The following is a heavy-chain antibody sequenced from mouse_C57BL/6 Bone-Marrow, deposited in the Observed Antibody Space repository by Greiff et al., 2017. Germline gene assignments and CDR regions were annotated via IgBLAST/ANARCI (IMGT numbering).Heavy chain of an antibody. D-gene: IGHD1-1*01. J-gene: IGHJ2*01. CDR2: INPNNGGT. Sequence: EVQLQQSGPELVRPGASVKMSCKASGYTFTDYYMNWVKQSHGKGLEWIGDINPNNGGTSYNQKFKGKATLTVDKSSSTAYMQLRSLTSEDSAVYYCARSTAVDEENYDYWGQGTTLTVSS. CDR3: ARSTAVDEENYDY. V-gene: IGHV1-26*01. CDR1: GYTFTDYY.